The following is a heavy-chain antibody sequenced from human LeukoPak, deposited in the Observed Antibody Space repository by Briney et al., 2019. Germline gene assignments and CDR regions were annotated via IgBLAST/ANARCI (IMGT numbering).Heavy chain of an antibody. D-gene: IGHD2-2*01. Sequence: GGSLRLSCAASGFTFGSXXXXWXXXXXXXXXXXVSSLSGSGYNTYYADSVKGRFTISRDNSKNTVYLQMNSLRAEDTAVYYCAKDPYGTRYFDYWGQGTLVTVSS. CDR2: LSGSGYNT. CDR3: AKDPYGTRYFDY. V-gene: IGHV3-23*01. J-gene: IGHJ4*02. CDR1: GFTFGSXX.